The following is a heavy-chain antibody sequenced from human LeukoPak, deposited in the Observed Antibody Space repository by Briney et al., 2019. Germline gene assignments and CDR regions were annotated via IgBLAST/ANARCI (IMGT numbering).Heavy chain of an antibody. CDR1: GFAFNNYA. CDR2: ISDSGVST. V-gene: IGHV3-23*01. J-gene: IGHJ4*02. Sequence: GGSLRLSCAASGFAFNNYAMNSVRQAPGKGLEWVSAISDSGVSTSYALSVKDRFTISRDNSKNTLYLQMNTLRAEDTATYYCAKDLVGVAGTGPADYWGQGTLVTVSS. D-gene: IGHD6-19*01. CDR3: AKDLVGVAGTGPADY.